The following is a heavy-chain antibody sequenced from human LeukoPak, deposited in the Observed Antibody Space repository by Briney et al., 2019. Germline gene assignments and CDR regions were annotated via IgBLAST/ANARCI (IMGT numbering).Heavy chain of an antibody. CDR2: TNPNTGGT. CDR1: GYTFTGYF. CDR3: ASGDYGDPPLNY. D-gene: IGHD4/OR15-4a*01. J-gene: IGHJ4*02. Sequence: GASVKVSCKASGYTFTGYFVHWVRQAPGQGLQWMGWTNPNTGGTNYAQKFQGRVTMTRDTSISTAYMELSRLRSDDTAVYYCASGDYGDPPLNYWGQGTLVTVSS. V-gene: IGHV1-2*02.